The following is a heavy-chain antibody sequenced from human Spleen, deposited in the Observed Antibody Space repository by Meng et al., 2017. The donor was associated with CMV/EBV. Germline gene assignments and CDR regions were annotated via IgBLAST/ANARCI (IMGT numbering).Heavy chain of an antibody. Sequence: GESLKISCAASKFTFSTYAMTWVRQAPGKGLQWVSSISGSGGSTYYADSVKGRFTISRDNSKNTLYLQMNSLRAEDTAVYYCAKDPRMVTAGEDYWGQGTLVTVSS. V-gene: IGHV3-23*01. D-gene: IGHD5-18*01. J-gene: IGHJ4*02. CDR1: KFTFSTYA. CDR2: ISGSGGST. CDR3: AKDPRMVTAGEDY.